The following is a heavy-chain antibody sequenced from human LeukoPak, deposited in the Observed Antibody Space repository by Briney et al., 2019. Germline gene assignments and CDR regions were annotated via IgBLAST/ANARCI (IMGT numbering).Heavy chain of an antibody. CDR1: GYTYTSYD. CDR3: ARGSVAVAGVLDAFDI. CDR2: MNPNSGNT. J-gene: IGHJ3*02. Sequence: EASVKVSCKASGYTYTSYDINWVRQATGQGLEWMGWMNPNSGNTGYAQKFQGRVTMTRNTSISTAYVELSSLRSEDTAVYYCARGSVAVAGVLDAFDIWGQGTMVTVSS. D-gene: IGHD6-19*01. V-gene: IGHV1-8*01.